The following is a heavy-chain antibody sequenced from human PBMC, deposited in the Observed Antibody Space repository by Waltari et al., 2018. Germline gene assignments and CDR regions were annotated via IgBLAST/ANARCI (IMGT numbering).Heavy chain of an antibody. CDR3: ARDRECFTMNCHDESDF. V-gene: IGHV3-33*01. Sequence: QVQLVESGGGVVQPGRSLRLSCAASGFTFSSYGMHWVRQAPGKGLEWVDVIWYDGSNKYYVDSVKGRFTISRDNSKNTLYLQMNSLRAEDTAVYYCARDRECFTMNCHDESDFWGQGTRVTVSA. J-gene: IGHJ4*02. CDR1: GFTFSSYG. CDR2: IWYDGSNK. D-gene: IGHD3-22*01.